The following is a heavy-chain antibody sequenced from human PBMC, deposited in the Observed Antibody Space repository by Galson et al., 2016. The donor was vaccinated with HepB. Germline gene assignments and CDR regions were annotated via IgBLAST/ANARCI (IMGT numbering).Heavy chain of an antibody. Sequence: SLRLSCAASGFTFSSYWMSWVRQAPGKGLEWVANVKQDGSVQHYVDSVKGRFTISRDNAKNSLYLQMNSLRGEDKAVYYCARDAGGFDCWGQGTLVTVSS. V-gene: IGHV3-7*04. CDR2: VKQDGSVQ. CDR1: GFTFSSYW. J-gene: IGHJ4*02. CDR3: ARDAGGFDC. D-gene: IGHD3-10*01.